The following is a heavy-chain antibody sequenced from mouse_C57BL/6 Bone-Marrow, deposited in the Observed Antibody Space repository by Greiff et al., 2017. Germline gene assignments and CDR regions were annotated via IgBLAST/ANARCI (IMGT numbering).Heavy chain of an antibody. Sequence: QVQLQQSGAELVKPGASVKISCKASGYAFSSYWMNWVKQRPGKGLEWIGQIYPGDGDTNYNGKFKGKATLTADKSSRAAYMQLSSLTSEDSAVYFCARDGSRYWYVDVWGTGTTVTVSS. J-gene: IGHJ1*03. CDR2: IYPGDGDT. CDR1: GYAFSSYW. CDR3: ARDGSRYWYVDV. D-gene: IGHD1-1*01. V-gene: IGHV1-80*01.